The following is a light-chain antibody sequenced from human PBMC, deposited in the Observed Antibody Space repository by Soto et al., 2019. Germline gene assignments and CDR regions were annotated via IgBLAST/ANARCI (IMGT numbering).Light chain of an antibody. J-gene: IGKJ1*01. CDR1: QSVKSN. CDR3: QRYHQWLWT. CDR2: GAS. V-gene: IGKV3-15*01. Sequence: EIMMTQSPATLSVSQGERATLSCRASQSVKSNLAWYQQKPCQAPRLLIYGASTRATGIPARFSGSGSGTEFTLTISSPQSEDSAVYYCQRYHQWLWTFGQGTKGDIK.